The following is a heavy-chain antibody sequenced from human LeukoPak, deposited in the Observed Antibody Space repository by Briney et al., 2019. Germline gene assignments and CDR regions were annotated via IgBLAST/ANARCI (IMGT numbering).Heavy chain of an antibody. CDR3: ARDGYYYDSSGYRNWFDP. V-gene: IGHV3-30-3*01. Sequence: GGSLRLSCAASGFTFSSYAMHWVRQAPGKGLEWVAVISYDGSNKYYADSVKGRFTISRDNSKNTLYLQMNSLRAEDTAVYYCARDGYYYDSSGYRNWFDPWGQGTLVTVSS. CDR1: GFTFSSYA. J-gene: IGHJ5*02. D-gene: IGHD3-22*01. CDR2: ISYDGSNK.